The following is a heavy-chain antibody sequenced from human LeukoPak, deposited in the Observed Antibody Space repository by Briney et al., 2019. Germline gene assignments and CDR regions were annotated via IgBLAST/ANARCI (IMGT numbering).Heavy chain of an antibody. CDR3: TRYGSGSYHYDY. CDR2: IKQDGSET. Sequence: GGSLRLSCAASGFTFNRHWMSWVRRAPGKGLEWVANIKQDGSETWYVDSVKGRFTISRDNTKNSLFLQMSSLRAEDTAVYYCTRYGSGSYHYDYWGQGTLVIVTS. J-gene: IGHJ4*02. CDR1: GFTFNRHW. D-gene: IGHD3-10*01. V-gene: IGHV3-7*01.